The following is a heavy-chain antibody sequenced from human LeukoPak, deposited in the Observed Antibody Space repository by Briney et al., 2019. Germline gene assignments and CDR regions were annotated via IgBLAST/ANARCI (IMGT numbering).Heavy chain of an antibody. D-gene: IGHD6-19*01. CDR3: ARDDIAVAGFDY. V-gene: IGHV1-3*01. J-gene: IGHJ4*02. CDR1: GYTFTSYA. CDR2: INAGNGNT. Sequence: ASVKVSCKASGYTFTSYAIHWVRQAPGQRLEWVGWINAGNGNTKYSQKFQGRVTITRDTSASTAYMELSSLRSEDTAVYYCARDDIAVAGFDYWGQGTLVTVSS.